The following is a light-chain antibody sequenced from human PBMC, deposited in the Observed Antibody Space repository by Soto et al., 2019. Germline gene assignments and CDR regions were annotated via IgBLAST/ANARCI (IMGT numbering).Light chain of an antibody. Sequence: DIKMTQSPSTLSASVGDRVTITCRASQSISSWLAWYQQKPGKAPKLLIYDASSLESGVPSRFSGSGSGTEYTRTISSLQPDDFATYYCQQYNSYSGTFGQGTKVEIK. J-gene: IGKJ1*01. CDR3: QQYNSYSGT. CDR2: DAS. CDR1: QSISSW. V-gene: IGKV1-5*01.